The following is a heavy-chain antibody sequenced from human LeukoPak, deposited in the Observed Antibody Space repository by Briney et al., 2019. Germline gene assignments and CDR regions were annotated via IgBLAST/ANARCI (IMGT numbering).Heavy chain of an antibody. CDR2: ISVVGDTT. CDR1: GFTFSNYG. D-gene: IGHD2-15*01. CDR3: AKVDCSGGSCYGFSYFYYGMDV. V-gene: IGHV3-23*01. Sequence: PGGSLRLSCAASGFTFSNYGMSWARQAPGKGLEWVSVISVVGDTTYYADSVKGRFTISRDNSKNTVFLQMSSLRAEDTAVYYCAKVDCSGGSCYGFSYFYYGMDVWGQGTTVTVSS. J-gene: IGHJ6*02.